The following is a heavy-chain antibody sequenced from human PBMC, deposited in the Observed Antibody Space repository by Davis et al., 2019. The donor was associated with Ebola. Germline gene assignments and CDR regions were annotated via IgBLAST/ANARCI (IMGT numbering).Heavy chain of an antibody. V-gene: IGHV4-34*01. CDR2: INHSGST. CDR3: ASGGWFGELYQYMDV. J-gene: IGHJ6*03. D-gene: IGHD3-10*01. CDR1: GGSFSGYY. Sequence: PSETLSLTCAVYGGSFSGYYWSWIRQPPGKGLEWIGEINHSGSTNYNPSLKSRVTISVETSKNQFSLKLSSVTAADTAVYYCASGGWFGELYQYMDVWGKGTTVTVSS.